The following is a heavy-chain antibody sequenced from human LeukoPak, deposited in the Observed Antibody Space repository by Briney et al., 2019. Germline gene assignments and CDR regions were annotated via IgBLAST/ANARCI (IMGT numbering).Heavy chain of an antibody. Sequence: SGPTLVNPPQTLTLTCTFSEFSLSTSGVGVGWIRQSPGKALEWLALIYWNDDKRYSPSLESRLTITKDTSKNQVVLTMTNMDPVDTATYYCAHRPSLYCSSTSCYHEFDYWGQGTLVTVSS. V-gene: IGHV2-5*01. CDR1: EFSLSTSGVG. CDR2: IYWNDDK. J-gene: IGHJ4*02. D-gene: IGHD2-2*01. CDR3: AHRPSLYCSSTSCYHEFDY.